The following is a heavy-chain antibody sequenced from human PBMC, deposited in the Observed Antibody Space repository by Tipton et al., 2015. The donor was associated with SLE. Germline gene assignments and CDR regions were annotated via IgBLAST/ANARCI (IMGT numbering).Heavy chain of an antibody. V-gene: IGHV3-74*01. CDR1: GFTFSSYW. Sequence: SLRLSCAASGFTFSSYWMHWVRQAPGKGLVWVSRINSDGSSTNYADSVKGRFTISRDNSKNTLYLQMNSLRAEDTALYYCARETSERMSDAFDIWGQGTMVTVSS. CDR3: ARETSERMSDAFDI. CDR2: INSDGSST. J-gene: IGHJ3*02. D-gene: IGHD2/OR15-2a*01.